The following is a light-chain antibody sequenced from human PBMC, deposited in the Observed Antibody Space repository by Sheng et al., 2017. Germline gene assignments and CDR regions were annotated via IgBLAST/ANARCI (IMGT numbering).Light chain of an antibody. CDR2: QDS. Sequence: SYELTQPPSVSVSPGQTASITCSGDKLGDKYACWYQQKPGQSPVLVIYQDSKRPSGIPERFSGSNYGNTATLTISGTQAMDEADYYCQAWDSLRVVFGGGTKLTVL. V-gene: IGLV3-1*01. CDR3: QAWDSLRVV. J-gene: IGLJ2*01. CDR1: KLGDKY.